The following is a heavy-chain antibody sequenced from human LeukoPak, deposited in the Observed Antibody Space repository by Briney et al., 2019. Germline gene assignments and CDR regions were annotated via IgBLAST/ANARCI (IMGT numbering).Heavy chain of an antibody. CDR3: ARVPDRVGRLDP. Sequence: PSGTLSLTCAVSGGSISSNNWWTWVRQPPGKGLEWIGEIYHSGSTNYNPSLKSRVTISVDKSKNQFSLKVTSVTAADTAVYYCARVPDRVGRLDPWGQGTLVTVSS. CDR2: IYHSGST. V-gene: IGHV4-4*02. J-gene: IGHJ5*02. D-gene: IGHD1-1*01. CDR1: GGSISSNNW.